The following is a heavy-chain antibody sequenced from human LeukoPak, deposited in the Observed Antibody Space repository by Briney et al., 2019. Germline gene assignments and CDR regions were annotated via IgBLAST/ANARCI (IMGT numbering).Heavy chain of an antibody. D-gene: IGHD3-10*01. J-gene: IGHJ4*02. V-gene: IGHV4-31*03. CDR3: ARSFGESYFDY. CDR2: ISYSGNT. Sequence: PSQTLSLTCTVSGGSITSGGYFWSWIRQHPGKGLEWIGYISYSGNTYYNPSLKSRLTISVDTSKNQFSLELSSVTAADTAVYYCARSFGESYFDYWGQGILVTVSS. CDR1: GGSITSGGYF.